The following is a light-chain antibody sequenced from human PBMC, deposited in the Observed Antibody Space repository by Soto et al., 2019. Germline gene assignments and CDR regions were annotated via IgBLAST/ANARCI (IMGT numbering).Light chain of an antibody. Sequence: QSALTQPASVSGSPGQSITISCTGTSSDVGGYNYVSWYQQHPGKAPKLMIYDVSNRPSGVSNRFSGSKSGNTDSLTISGLQAEDEADYYCSSYTSSSTPYYVFGTGTKVTVL. CDR3: SSYTSSSTPYYV. CDR2: DVS. J-gene: IGLJ1*01. CDR1: SSDVGGYNY. V-gene: IGLV2-14*01.